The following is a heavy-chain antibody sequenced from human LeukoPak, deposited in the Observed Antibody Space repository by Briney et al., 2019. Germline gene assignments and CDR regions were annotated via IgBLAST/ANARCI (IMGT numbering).Heavy chain of an antibody. V-gene: IGHV4-39*07. D-gene: IGHD3-10*01. Sequence: PSETLSLTCTVSGGSISSGSYYWSWIRQPPGKGLEWIGEINHSGSTYYNPSLKSRVTISVDTSKNQFSLKLSSVTAADTAVYYCAREEGMIRGATFDYRGQGTLVTVSS. CDR1: GGSISSGSYY. CDR3: AREEGMIRGATFDY. J-gene: IGHJ4*02. CDR2: INHSGST.